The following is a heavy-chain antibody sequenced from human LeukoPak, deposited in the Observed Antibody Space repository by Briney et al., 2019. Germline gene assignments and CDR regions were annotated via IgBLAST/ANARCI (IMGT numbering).Heavy chain of an antibody. V-gene: IGHV1-8*01. CDR1: GYTFTSYD. CDR3: ATDQLSGYSSSWLFDY. Sequence: GASVKVSCKASGYTFTSYDINWVRQATGQGLEWMGWMNPNSGNTGYARKFQGRVTMTRNTSISTAYMELSSLRSEDTAVYYCATDQLSGYSSSWLFDYWGQGTLVTVSS. CDR2: MNPNSGNT. J-gene: IGHJ4*02. D-gene: IGHD6-13*01.